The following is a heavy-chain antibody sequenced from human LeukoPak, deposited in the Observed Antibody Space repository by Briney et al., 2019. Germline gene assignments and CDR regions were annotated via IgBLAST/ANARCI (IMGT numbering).Heavy chain of an antibody. Sequence: PSETLSLTSAGYGLSSTGFYCKWHGQPPGKGLEWIGEIFNRGRTNYNPSLKSRVTISVDTSKNQISLKLNSVTAADAAFYCCALGGAYSFDYWGQGTLVAVSS. CDR3: ALGGAYSFDY. CDR2: IFNRGRT. D-gene: IGHD4-11*01. V-gene: IGHV4-34*12. J-gene: IGHJ4*02. CDR1: GLSSTGFY.